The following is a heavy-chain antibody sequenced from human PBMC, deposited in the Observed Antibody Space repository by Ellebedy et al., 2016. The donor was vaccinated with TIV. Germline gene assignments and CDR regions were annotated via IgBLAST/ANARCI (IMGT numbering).Heavy chain of an antibody. D-gene: IGHD3-16*01. CDR3: ASDRLGAPSYYYYYGMDV. Sequence: ASVKVSXXASGYTFTGYYMHWVRQAPGQGLEWMGWINPNSGGTNYAQKFQGWVTMTRDTSISTAYMELSRLRSDDTAVYYCASDRLGAPSYYYYYGMDVWGQGTTVTVSS. CDR1: GYTFTGYY. V-gene: IGHV1-2*04. CDR2: INPNSGGT. J-gene: IGHJ6*02.